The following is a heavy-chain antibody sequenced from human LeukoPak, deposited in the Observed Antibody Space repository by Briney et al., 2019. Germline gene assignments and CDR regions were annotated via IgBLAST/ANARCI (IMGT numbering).Heavy chain of an antibody. V-gene: IGHV3-23*01. Sequence: GSLRLSCAASGFTFSSYSMNWVRQAPGKGLEWVSAISGSGGSTYYADSVKGRFTISRDNSKNTLYLQMNSLRAEDTAVYYCAKVGAPSGGSPLYYYGMDVWGQGTTVTVSS. J-gene: IGHJ6*02. CDR1: GFTFSSYS. D-gene: IGHD2-15*01. CDR2: ISGSGGST. CDR3: AKVGAPSGGSPLYYYGMDV.